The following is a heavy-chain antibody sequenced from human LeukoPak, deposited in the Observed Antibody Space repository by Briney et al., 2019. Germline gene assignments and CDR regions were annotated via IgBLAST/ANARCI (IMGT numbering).Heavy chain of an antibody. CDR1: GFTFSNYL. Sequence: QSGGSLRLSCAASGFTFSNYLMHWVRQAPGKGLEWVGTISKDGSNKYYADSVKGRFTISRDNSENTLSLQMNSLRAEDTAVYHCARDYWWLFDYWGQGTLVTVSS. D-gene: IGHD2-15*01. CDR2: ISKDGSNK. V-gene: IGHV3-30-3*01. J-gene: IGHJ4*02. CDR3: ARDYWWLFDY.